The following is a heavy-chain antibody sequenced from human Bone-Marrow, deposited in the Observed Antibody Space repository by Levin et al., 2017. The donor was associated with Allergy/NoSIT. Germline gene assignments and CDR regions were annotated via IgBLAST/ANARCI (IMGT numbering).Heavy chain of an antibody. J-gene: IGHJ4*02. Sequence: PGGSLRLSCEASGFTFSSYWMNWVRQAPGKGLEWVANIKQDANEIYYVDSVKGRFTISRDNAKNSLYLQMNSLRGEDTAVYYCARDSSGRFPNLDHWGQGSLVTVSS. V-gene: IGHV3-7*01. CDR1: GFTFSSYW. D-gene: IGHD1-26*01. CDR3: ARDSSGRFPNLDH. CDR2: IKQDANEI.